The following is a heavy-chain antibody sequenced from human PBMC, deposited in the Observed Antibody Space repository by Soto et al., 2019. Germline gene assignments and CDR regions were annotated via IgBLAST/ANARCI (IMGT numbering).Heavy chain of an antibody. J-gene: IGHJ2*01. V-gene: IGHV3-21*01. CDR2: ISSSGSYI. CDR1: GFTFSHYS. D-gene: IGHD1-26*01. Sequence: EVQLVESGGGLVKPGGSLRLSCATSGFTFSHYSMNWVRQAPGKGLEWVSSISSSGSYIYYADSVKGRFTISRDNAKNSLFLQVNSLRAEDTAVYFCARDRGRAATPTTWYFDLWGRGTLVTVSS. CDR3: ARDRGRAATPTTWYFDL.